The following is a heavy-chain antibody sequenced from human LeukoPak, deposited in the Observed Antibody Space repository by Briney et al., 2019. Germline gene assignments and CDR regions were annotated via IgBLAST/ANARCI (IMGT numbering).Heavy chain of an antibody. V-gene: IGHV4-34*01. D-gene: IGHD3-10*01. J-gene: IGHJ4*02. Sequence: SETLSLTCAVYGGSFSGYYWSWIRQPPGKGLEWIGEINHSGSTNYNPSLKSRVTISVDTSKNQFSLKLSSVTAADTAVYYCARGGTYYYGSGSYYIPLDYWGQGTLVTVSS. CDR2: INHSGST. CDR1: GGSFSGYY. CDR3: ARGGTYYYGSGSYYIPLDY.